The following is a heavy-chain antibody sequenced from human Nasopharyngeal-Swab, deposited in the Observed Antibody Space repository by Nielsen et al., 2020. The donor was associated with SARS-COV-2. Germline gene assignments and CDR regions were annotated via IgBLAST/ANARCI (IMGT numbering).Heavy chain of an antibody. CDR3: ARATPEYDILTGYLG. CDR1: GGSFSGYY. D-gene: IGHD3-9*01. V-gene: IGHV4-34*01. CDR2: INHSGST. Sequence: GSLRLSCAVYGGSFSGYYWSWIRQPPGKGLEWIGEINHSGSTNYNPSLKSRVTISVDTSKNQFSLKLSSVTAADTAVYYCARATPEYDILTGYLGWGQGTLGTVSS. J-gene: IGHJ4*02.